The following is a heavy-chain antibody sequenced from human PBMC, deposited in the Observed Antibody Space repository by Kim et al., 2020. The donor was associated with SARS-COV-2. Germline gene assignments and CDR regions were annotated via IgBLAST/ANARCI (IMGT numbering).Heavy chain of an antibody. CDR2: ISSSG. CDR1: GFTFSDSY. CDR3: YSESSRRYGSLTSCSLVFYW. J-gene: IGHJ2*01. Sequence: GGSLRLSCAASGFTFSDSYMSWIRQAPGKGLEWVSYISSSGNYADSVDARYSIFSDNANNSKNLQMKRMSGLGTAVNDFYSESSRRYGSLTSCSLVFYW. D-gene: IGHD2-15*01. V-gene: IGHV3-11*01.